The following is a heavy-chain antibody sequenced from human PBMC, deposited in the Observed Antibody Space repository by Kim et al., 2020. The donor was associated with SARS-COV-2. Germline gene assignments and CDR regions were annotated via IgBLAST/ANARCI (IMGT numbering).Heavy chain of an antibody. J-gene: IGHJ6*02. Sequence: GGSLRLSCAASGFTFSSYDMHWVRQATGKGLEWVSAIGTAGDTYYPGSVKGRFTISRENAKNSLYLQMNSLRAGDTAVYYCARNIVVVVAATSTYGMDVWGQGTTVTVSS. CDR2: IGTAGDT. V-gene: IGHV3-13*04. D-gene: IGHD2-15*01. CDR3: ARNIVVVVAATSTYGMDV. CDR1: GFTFSSYD.